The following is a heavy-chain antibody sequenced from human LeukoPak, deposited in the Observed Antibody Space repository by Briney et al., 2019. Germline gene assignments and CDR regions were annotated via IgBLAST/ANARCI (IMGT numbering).Heavy chain of an antibody. D-gene: IGHD2-21*02. CDR1: GFNFANHA. J-gene: IGHJ4*02. V-gene: IGHV3-23*01. CDR3: VREDTPATANY. CDR2: ISGGGDIT. Sequence: GGSLRLSCAASGFNFANHAMSWVRQTPGKGLEWVSAISGGGDITYYADSVTGRFTISRDNSKDTLFLQMHSLRPGDTAVNYCVREDTPATANYWGQGTLVTISS.